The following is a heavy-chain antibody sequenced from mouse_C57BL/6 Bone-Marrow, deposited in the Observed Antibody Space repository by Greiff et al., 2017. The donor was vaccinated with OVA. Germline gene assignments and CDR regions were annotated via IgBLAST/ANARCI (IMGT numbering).Heavy chain of an antibody. CDR2: IWGGGST. Sequence: VKLMESGPGLVAPSQSLSITCTVSGFSLTSYGVDWVRQPPGQGLEWLGVIWGGGSTNYNSALMSRLSIRKDNSKSQVFLKMNSLQTDNTAMYYCAKHEGARSNYVDPWFAYWGQGTLVTVSA. CDR3: AKHEGARSNYVDPWFAY. D-gene: IGHD2-5*01. J-gene: IGHJ3*01. V-gene: IGHV2-9*01. CDR1: GFSLTSYG.